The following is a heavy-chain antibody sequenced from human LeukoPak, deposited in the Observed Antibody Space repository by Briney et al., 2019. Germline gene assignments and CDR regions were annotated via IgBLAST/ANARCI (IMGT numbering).Heavy chain of an antibody. V-gene: IGHV4-31*03. J-gene: IGHJ6*02. CDR1: GGSISSGGYY. CDR2: IYYSGST. Sequence: PSETLSLTCTVSGGSISSGGYYWSWIRQHPGKGLVWIGYIYYSGSTYYNPALRRRVTISVDTSKNQFSLKLSSVPAADTAVYYCARDRVSSSSKGYYYYSGMDVWGQGTTVTVSS. CDR3: ARDRVSSSSKGYYYYSGMDV. D-gene: IGHD6-6*01.